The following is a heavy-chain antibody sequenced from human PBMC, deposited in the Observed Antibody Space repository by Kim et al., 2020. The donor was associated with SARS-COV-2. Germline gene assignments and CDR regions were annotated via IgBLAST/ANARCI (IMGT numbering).Heavy chain of an antibody. CDR1: GYTFTSYA. V-gene: IGHV1-3*01. CDR2: IDADNGNT. J-gene: IGHJ4*02. Sequence: ASVKVSCKASGYTFTSYAFHWVRQAPGQRLEWMGWIDADNGNTKYSQKFQDRVTITRDTFATTAYMELSSLRSEDTAVYYCARNEDYWGQGTLVTVSS. CDR3: ARNEDY.